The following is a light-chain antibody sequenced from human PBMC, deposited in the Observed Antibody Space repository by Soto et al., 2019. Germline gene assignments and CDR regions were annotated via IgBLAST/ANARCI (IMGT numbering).Light chain of an antibody. CDR3: SSYTSSNTGV. CDR1: SSDVGGYDY. Sequence: QSALTQPASVSGSPGQSITISCTGNSSDVGGYDYVSWYQHHPGKAPKLMIYDVSNRPSGVSNRFSGSKSGNTASLTISGLQAEDEDDYYCSSYTSSNTGVFGGGTQLTVL. V-gene: IGLV2-14*03. J-gene: IGLJ2*01. CDR2: DVS.